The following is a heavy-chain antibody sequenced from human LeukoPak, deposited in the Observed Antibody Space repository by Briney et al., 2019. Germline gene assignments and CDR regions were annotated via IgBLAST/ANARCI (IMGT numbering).Heavy chain of an antibody. V-gene: IGHV3-21*01. J-gene: IGHJ4*02. Sequence: GGSLRLSCAASGFTFSSYSMNWVRQAPGKGLEWVSSISSSSSYIYYADSVKGRFTISRDNAKNSLYLPMNSLRAEDTAVYYCARGGIAAGGTFFGWGQGTLVTVSS. D-gene: IGHD6-13*01. CDR2: ISSSSSYI. CDR1: GFTFSSYS. CDR3: ARGGIAAGGTFFG.